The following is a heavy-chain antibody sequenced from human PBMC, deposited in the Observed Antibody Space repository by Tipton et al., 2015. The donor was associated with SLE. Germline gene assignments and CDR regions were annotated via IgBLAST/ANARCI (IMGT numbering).Heavy chain of an antibody. D-gene: IGHD1-26*01. V-gene: IGHV4-4*08. Sequence: TLSLTCTVSGGSISSYYWSWIRQPPGKGLEWIGYIYTSESTNYNPSLKSRVTISVDTSKNQFSLQLSSVTAADTAVYYCARVVGVYYYYYMDVWGKGATVTVSS. J-gene: IGHJ6*03. CDR1: GGSISSYY. CDR2: IYTSEST. CDR3: ARVVGVYYYYYMDV.